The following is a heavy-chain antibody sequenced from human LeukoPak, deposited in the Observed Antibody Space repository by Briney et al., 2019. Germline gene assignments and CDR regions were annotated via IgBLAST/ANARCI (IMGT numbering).Heavy chain of an antibody. Sequence: QSGGSLRLSCAVSGFTFSNYEMNWVRQAPGKGLEWVAYIFSGGSIIYYADSVKGRFTISRDNAKNSLYLQMNSLRVEDTAVYYCARQRITVAVGGDFDYWGQGTLVTVSS. V-gene: IGHV3-48*03. J-gene: IGHJ4*02. D-gene: IGHD6-19*01. CDR3: ARQRITVAVGGDFDY. CDR2: IFSGGSII. CDR1: GFTFSNYE.